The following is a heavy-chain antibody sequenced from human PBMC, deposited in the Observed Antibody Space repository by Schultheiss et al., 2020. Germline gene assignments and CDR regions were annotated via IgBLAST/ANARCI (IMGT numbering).Heavy chain of an antibody. Sequence: CVTVSAKASGGTFSSYAISWVRQAPGQGLEWMGGIIPIFGTANYAQKFQGRVTITADESTSTAYMELSSLRSEDTAVYYCARVLAAAGTAPDAFDIWGQGTMVTVSS. J-gene: IGHJ3*02. CDR3: ARVLAAAGTAPDAFDI. V-gene: IGHV1-69*01. CDR1: GGTFSSYA. D-gene: IGHD6-13*01. CDR2: IIPIFGTA.